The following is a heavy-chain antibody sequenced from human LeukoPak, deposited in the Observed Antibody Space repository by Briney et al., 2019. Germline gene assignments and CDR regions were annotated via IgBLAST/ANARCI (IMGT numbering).Heavy chain of an antibody. D-gene: IGHD2-2*02. Sequence: GGSLRLSCAASGFTFSSYAMSWVRQAPGKGLEWVSAISGSGGSTYYADSVKGRFIISRDNSKNTLYLQMNSLRAADTAVCFCAKGYCSGTTCYRNYFDPWGQGTLVTVSS. CDR1: GFTFSSYA. J-gene: IGHJ5*02. CDR3: AKGYCSGTTCYRNYFDP. V-gene: IGHV3-23*01. CDR2: ISGSGGST.